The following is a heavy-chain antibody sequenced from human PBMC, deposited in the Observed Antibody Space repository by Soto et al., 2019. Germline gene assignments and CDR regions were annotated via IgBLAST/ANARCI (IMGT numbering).Heavy chain of an antibody. V-gene: IGHV1-3*04. CDR2: INTGNGNT. Sequence: QVQLVQSGAEVKKPGASVKVSCKASGYTFTSYTLHWVRQAPGQRLEWMGWINTGNGNTKYSQKFQGRFTITRDTSASTAYMELSSLRSEDTAVYYCARGDTMVRGVIIDYFDYWGQGTLVTVSS. D-gene: IGHD3-10*01. CDR1: GYTFTSYT. CDR3: ARGDTMVRGVIIDYFDY. J-gene: IGHJ4*02.